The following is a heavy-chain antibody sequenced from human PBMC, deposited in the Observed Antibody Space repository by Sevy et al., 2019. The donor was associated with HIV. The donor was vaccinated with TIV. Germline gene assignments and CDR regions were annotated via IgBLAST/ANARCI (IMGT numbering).Heavy chain of an antibody. V-gene: IGHV3-9*01. CDR2: ISWNSGSI. CDR3: AKGEWELIDY. J-gene: IGHJ4*02. D-gene: IGHD1-26*01. CDR1: GFTFDDYA. Sequence: GGSLRLSCAASGFTFDDYAMHWVRQAPGKGLEWVSGISWNSGSIGYADSVKGRFTISRDNAKNSLYLQMNSLRAEDTALYYCAKGEWELIDYWGQRTLVTVSS.